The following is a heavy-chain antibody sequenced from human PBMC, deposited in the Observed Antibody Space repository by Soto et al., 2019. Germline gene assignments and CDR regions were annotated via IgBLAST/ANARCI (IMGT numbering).Heavy chain of an antibody. D-gene: IGHD2-15*01. CDR1: GFTFSSYA. CDR2: ISGSGGST. Sequence: GGSLRLSCAASGFTFSSYAMSWVRQAPGKGLEWVSAISGSGGSTYYADSVKGRFTISRDNSKNTLYLQMNSLRAEDTAVYYCAKDFDVVVVAATIGFDYWGQGTLVTVLL. V-gene: IGHV3-23*01. J-gene: IGHJ4*02. CDR3: AKDFDVVVVAATIGFDY.